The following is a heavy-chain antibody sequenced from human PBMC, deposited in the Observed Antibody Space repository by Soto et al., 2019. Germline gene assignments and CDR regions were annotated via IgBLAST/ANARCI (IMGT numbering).Heavy chain of an antibody. V-gene: IGHV3-23*01. CDR1: GITFSSYA. CDR2: ISGSGGST. D-gene: IGHD3-9*01. Sequence: GGSLRLSCAASGITFSSYAMSWVRQAPGKGLEWVAAISGSGGSTYYADSVKGRFTISRDNAKNSLYLQMNSQRAEDTAVYYCARVGEHYDILTGYYLPGYYYSMDAWGKGTTVTVSS. CDR3: ARVGEHYDILTGYYLPGYYYSMDA. J-gene: IGHJ6*03.